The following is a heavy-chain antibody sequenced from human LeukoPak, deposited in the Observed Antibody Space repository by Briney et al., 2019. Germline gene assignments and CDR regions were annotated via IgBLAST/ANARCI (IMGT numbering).Heavy chain of an antibody. J-gene: IGHJ6*03. CDR2: ISASGGRT. V-gene: IGHV3-23*01. CDR3: ARVLRYCSGGNCYSGGLGYMDV. CDR1: GFTFSNYA. Sequence: GGSLRLSCAASGFTFSNYAMTWVRQAPGKGLEWVSSISASGGRTYYTESVKGRFTVSRDNSKNTLYLQMNSLRAEDTAVYYCARVLRYCSGGNCYSGGLGYMDVWGKGTTVTISS. D-gene: IGHD2-15*01.